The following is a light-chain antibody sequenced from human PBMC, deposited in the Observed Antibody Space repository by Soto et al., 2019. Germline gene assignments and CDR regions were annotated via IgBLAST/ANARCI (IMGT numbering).Light chain of an antibody. CDR1: QSISSW. Sequence: DTKMTQSPSTLSASVEDRVTITCLASQSISSWLAWYQQKPGKAPKLLIYAASSLQSGVPSRFSGSGSGTDFTLTISSLQPEDFATYYCQQSYSTPHTFGGGTKVDIK. J-gene: IGKJ4*02. CDR3: QQSYSTPHT. V-gene: IGKV1-39*01. CDR2: AAS.